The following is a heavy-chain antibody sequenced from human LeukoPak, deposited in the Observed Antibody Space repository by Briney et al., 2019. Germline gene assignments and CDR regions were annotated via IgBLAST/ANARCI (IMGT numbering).Heavy chain of an antibody. V-gene: IGHV4-39*01. CDR2: IYYSGNT. CDR1: GGSISSSSYY. D-gene: IGHD6-19*01. CDR3: ARSGLYSNGCPADY. Sequence: PSETLSLTCTVSGGSISSSSYYWGWIRQPPGKGLEWIGSIYYSGNTYYNPSLKSRVTISVDTSKNQFSLKLSSVTAADTAVYYCARSGLYSNGCPADYWGQGTLVTVSS. J-gene: IGHJ4*02.